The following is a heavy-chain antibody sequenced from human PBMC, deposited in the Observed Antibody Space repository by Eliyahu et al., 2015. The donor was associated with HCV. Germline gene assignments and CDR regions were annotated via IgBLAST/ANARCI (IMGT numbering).Heavy chain of an antibody. Sequence: EVQLVESGGGLVKXGGSXXLSCAASGXTXXRAWMSWVRQAPGKGLEWIGRIKSKTDGGTTDYAAPVKGRFTISRDDSKSTLYLQMNSPKTEDTAVYYCTTGAPGGFDYYLDVWGQGTTVTVSS. CDR2: IKSKTDGGTT. D-gene: IGHD3-10*01. CDR1: GXTXXRAW. J-gene: IGHJ6*03. V-gene: IGHV3-15*01. CDR3: TTGAPGGFDYYLDV.